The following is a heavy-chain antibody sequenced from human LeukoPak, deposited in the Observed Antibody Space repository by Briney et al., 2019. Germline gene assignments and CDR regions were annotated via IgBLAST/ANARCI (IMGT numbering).Heavy chain of an antibody. CDR1: GYTFTGYF. D-gene: IGHD6-13*01. CDR3: ARAIAAATDAFDI. Sequence: GASVKVSCKASGYTFTGYFMHWVRQAPGQGPEWMGWINPNSGGTNYAQKFQGRVTMTRDTSIATAYMDLSSLRSDDTAVYYCARAIAAATDAFDIWGQGTMVTVSS. J-gene: IGHJ3*02. V-gene: IGHV1-2*02. CDR2: INPNSGGT.